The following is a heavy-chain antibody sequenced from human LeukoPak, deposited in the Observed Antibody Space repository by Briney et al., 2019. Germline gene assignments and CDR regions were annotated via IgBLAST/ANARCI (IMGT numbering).Heavy chain of an antibody. Sequence: GGSLRLSCAASGFTFSSYWMHWVRQAPGKGLVWVSRTHSDGSSTSYADSVRGRFTISRDDAKSTLYLQMNSLRAEDTAVYYCARSGWPYYFDYWGQGTLVTVSS. V-gene: IGHV3-74*01. D-gene: IGHD3-22*01. J-gene: IGHJ4*02. CDR3: ARSGWPYYFDY. CDR2: THSDGSST. CDR1: GFTFSSYW.